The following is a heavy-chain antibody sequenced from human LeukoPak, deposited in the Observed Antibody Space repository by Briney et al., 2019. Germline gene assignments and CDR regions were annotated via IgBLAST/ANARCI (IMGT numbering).Heavy chain of an antibody. CDR2: IYYSGST. J-gene: IGHJ4*02. CDR3: ARDNRDGYTLDY. Sequence: SETLSLTCTVSGVSISSSSYYWGWIRQPPGKGLEWIGSIYYSGSTYYNPSLKSRVTISVDTSKNQFSLKLSSVTAADTGVYYCARDNRDGYTLDYWGQGTLVTVSS. D-gene: IGHD5-24*01. V-gene: IGHV4-39*07. CDR1: GVSISSSSYY.